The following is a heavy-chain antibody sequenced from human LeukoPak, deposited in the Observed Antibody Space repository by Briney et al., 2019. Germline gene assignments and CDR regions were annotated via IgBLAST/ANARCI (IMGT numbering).Heavy chain of an antibody. D-gene: IGHD2-15*01. CDR1: GGSVSSGSYY. Sequence: PSETLSLTCTVSGGSVSSGSYYWSWIRQPPGKGLEWIGYIYYSGSTNYNPSLKSRVTISVDTSKNQFSLKLSSVTAADTAAYYCARGYCSGGSCYMDYWGQGTLVTVSS. J-gene: IGHJ4*02. V-gene: IGHV4-61*01. CDR3: ARGYCSGGSCYMDY. CDR2: IYYSGST.